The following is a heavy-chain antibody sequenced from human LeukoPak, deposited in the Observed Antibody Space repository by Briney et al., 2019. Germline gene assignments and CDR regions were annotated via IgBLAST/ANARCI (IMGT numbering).Heavy chain of an antibody. V-gene: IGHV4-59*12. CDR1: GGSISSYY. J-gene: IGHJ5*02. Sequence: PSDTLSLTCTVSGGSISSYYWSWIRQPPGKGLEWIGSIYYSGSTYYNPSLKSRVTISVDTSKSQFSLKLSSVTAADTAVYYCAREPIAAAADWSWFDPWGQGTLVTVSS. CDR2: IYYSGST. CDR3: AREPIAAAADWSWFDP. D-gene: IGHD6-13*01.